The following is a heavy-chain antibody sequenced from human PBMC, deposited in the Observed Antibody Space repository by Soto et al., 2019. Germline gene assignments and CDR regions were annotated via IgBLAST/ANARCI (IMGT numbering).Heavy chain of an antibody. CDR2: IKQDGSEK. J-gene: IGHJ4*02. CDR1: GFTFSSYW. D-gene: IGHD3-9*01. Sequence: GGSLRLSCAASGFTFSSYWMSWVRQAPGKGLEWVANIKQDGSEKYYVDSVKGRFTISRDNAKNSLYLQMNSLRAEDTAVYYCAXERGLTYYDILTGSFDYWGQGTLVTVSS. V-gene: IGHV3-7*03. CDR3: AXERGLTYYDILTGSFDY.